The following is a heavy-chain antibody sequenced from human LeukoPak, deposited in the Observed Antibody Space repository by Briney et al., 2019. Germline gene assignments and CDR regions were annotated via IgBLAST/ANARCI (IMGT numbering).Heavy chain of an antibody. CDR2: ISYDGSNK. D-gene: IGHD3-3*02. J-gene: IGHJ3*02. V-gene: IGHV3-30*03. CDR1: GFTFSSYG. CDR3: ASYVLGDAFDI. Sequence: GRSLRLSCAASGFTFSSYGMHWVRQAPGKGLEWVAVISYDGSNKLYADSVKGRFTISRDSSKNTLNLQMNDLRAEDTAVYYCASYVLGDAFDIWGQGTMVTVSS.